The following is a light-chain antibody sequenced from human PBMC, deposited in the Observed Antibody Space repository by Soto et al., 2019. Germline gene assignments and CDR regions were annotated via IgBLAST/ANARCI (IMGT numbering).Light chain of an antibody. CDR3: QQYNIWPIT. CDR1: PSVSSN. Sequence: EILMTQSQATLSVSSGDRATLSCRASPSVSSNLAWYQQKPCQAPRLLIYGASTRATGIPARFSGSGSGTEFTLTISSLQSEDFAVYYCQQYNIWPITFGQGTRLEV. V-gene: IGKV3-15*01. J-gene: IGKJ5*01. CDR2: GAS.